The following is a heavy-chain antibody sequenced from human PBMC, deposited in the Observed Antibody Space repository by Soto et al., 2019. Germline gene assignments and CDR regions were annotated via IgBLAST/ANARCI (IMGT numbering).Heavy chain of an antibody. V-gene: IGHV4-34*01. J-gene: IGHJ6*02. CDR2: INHSGST. Sequence: QVQLQQWGAGLLKPSETLSLTCAVYGGSFSGYYWSWIRQPPGKGLEWIGEINHSGSTNYNPSLKSRVTISVDTSKNQFSLKLSSVTAADTAVYYCAIGIVSYERPYYYGMDVWGQGTTVTVSS. D-gene: IGHD3-16*02. CDR1: GGSFSGYY. CDR3: AIGIVSYERPYYYGMDV.